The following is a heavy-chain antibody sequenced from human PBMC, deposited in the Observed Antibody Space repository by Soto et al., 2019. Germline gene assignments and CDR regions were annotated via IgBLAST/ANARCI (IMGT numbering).Heavy chain of an antibody. D-gene: IGHD2-21*02. CDR1: GYSISNGYY. CDR2: IYHSGST. CDR3: ARVGPYCGGDCYSPPP. J-gene: IGHJ5*02. V-gene: IGHV4-38-2*01. Sequence: SETLSLTCAVSGYSISNGYYWGRIRQPPGKGLEWIGTIYHSGSTYYNPSLKSRVTISVDASENHFSLKLSSVTAADTAVYYCARVGPYCGGDCYSPPPWGQGTLVTVSS.